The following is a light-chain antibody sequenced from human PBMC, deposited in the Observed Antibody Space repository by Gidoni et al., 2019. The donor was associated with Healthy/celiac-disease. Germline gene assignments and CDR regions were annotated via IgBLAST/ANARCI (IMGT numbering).Light chain of an antibody. V-gene: IGLV2-11*01. CDR3: CSYAGSYSVV. Sequence: QSALTQPRSVSGSPGQSVTISCTGTSRDVGGYNYVSWYQQNPGKAPKLMIYDVSKRPSGVPDCFSGSKSGNTASLTISGLQAEDEADYYCCSYAGSYSVVFGGGTKLTVL. CDR1: SRDVGGYNY. J-gene: IGLJ2*01. CDR2: DVS.